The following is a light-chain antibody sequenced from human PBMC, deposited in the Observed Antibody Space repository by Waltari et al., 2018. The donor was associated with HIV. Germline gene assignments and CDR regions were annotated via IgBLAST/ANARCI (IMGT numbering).Light chain of an antibody. Sequence: DIVMTQSPDSLVVSLGERATINCKSSQSVLYNSSSKNYLAWYQQKPGQSPKLLIYWASTRESGVPDRVSGGGSGTDFTLTISSLQAEDVAVYYCQQYYSLPFTFGPGTKVDIK. J-gene: IGKJ3*01. V-gene: IGKV4-1*01. CDR2: WAS. CDR1: QSVLYNSSSKNY. CDR3: QQYYSLPFT.